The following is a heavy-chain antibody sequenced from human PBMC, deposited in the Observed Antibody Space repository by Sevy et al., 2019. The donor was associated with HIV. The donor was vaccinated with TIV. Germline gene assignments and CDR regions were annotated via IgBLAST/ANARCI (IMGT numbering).Heavy chain of an antibody. V-gene: IGHV3-23*01. CDR1: GFTFSSYA. J-gene: IGHJ4*02. D-gene: IGHD2-15*01. CDR2: ISGSGGST. Sequence: GGSLRLSCAASGFTFSSYAMSWVRQAPGKGLEWVSAISGSGGSTYYADSVKGRFTISRDNSKNTLYLQMNSLRAEDTAVYYCAKSPPRCSGGTCSFDYWGQGTLVPVSS. CDR3: AKSPPRCSGGTCSFDY.